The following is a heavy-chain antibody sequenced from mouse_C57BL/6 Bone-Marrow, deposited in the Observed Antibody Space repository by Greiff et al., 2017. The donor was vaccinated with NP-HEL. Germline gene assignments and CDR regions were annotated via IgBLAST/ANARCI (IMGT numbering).Heavy chain of an antibody. V-gene: IGHV1-82*01. CDR1: GYAFSSSW. CDR3: AHSSVLFDY. CDR2: IYPGDGDT. D-gene: IGHD1-2*01. Sequence: VQLVESGPELVKPGASVKISCKASGYAFSSSWMNWVKQRPGKGLEWIGRIYPGDGDTNYNGKFKGKATLTADKSSSTAYMQLSSLTSEDSAVYFCAHSSVLFDYWGQGTTLTVSS. J-gene: IGHJ2*01.